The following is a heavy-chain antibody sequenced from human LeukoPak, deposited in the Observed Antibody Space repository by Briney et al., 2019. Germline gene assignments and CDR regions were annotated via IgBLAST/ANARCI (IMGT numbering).Heavy chain of an antibody. CDR3: ARLYSGGSCYSETCLDY. D-gene: IGHD2-15*01. J-gene: IGHJ4*02. CDR1: GYTFTSYY. V-gene: IGHV1-46*01. CDR2: INPSGGST. Sequence: GASVKVSCKASGYTFTSYYMHWVRQAPGQGLEWMGIINPSGGSTSYAQKFQGRVTMTRDTSTSTVYIELSSLRSEDTAVYYCARLYSGGSCYSETCLDYWGQGTLVTVSS.